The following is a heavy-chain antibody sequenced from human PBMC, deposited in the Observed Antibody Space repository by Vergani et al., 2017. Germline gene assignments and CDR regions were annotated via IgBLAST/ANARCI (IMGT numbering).Heavy chain of an antibody. CDR1: GFSFSSFGFH. CDR2: ISSSGSP. Sequence: QVQLVESGGGVVQPGRSLRLSCAASGFSFSSFGFHWVRQAPGKGLEWIGSISSSGSPYYNPTLKSRLAFSVDTSKNLFSLRLKSVTATDTGMYYCARPVGPSAIADGYHVWGQGTMVTVS. CDR3: ARPVGPSAIADGYHV. J-gene: IGHJ3*01. D-gene: IGHD3-10*01. V-gene: IGHV4-39*02.